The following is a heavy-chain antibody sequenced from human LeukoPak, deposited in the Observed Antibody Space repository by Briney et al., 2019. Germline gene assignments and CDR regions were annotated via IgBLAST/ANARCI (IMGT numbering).Heavy chain of an antibody. CDR3: GIFMDVVPGTMS. CDR2: IYYSGST. Sequence: SETLSLTCTVSGGSMNRTTYYWGWIRQPPGKGLKSIGSIYYSGSTYYNPSLKSRVTMSQDTSKRQFSLKMNSMTAADTGVYYCGIFMDVVPGTMSWGLGTLVTVSS. V-gene: IGHV4-39*07. CDR1: GGSMNRTTYY. D-gene: IGHD3-22*01. J-gene: IGHJ4*02.